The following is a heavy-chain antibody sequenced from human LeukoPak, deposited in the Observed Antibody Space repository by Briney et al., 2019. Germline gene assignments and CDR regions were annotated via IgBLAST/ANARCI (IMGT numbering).Heavy chain of an antibody. CDR2: ISDDGTRK. Sequence: PGGSLRLSCAASGFTFSSYGIHWGRLAPGKGLEWVAVISDDGTRKFYADSVQGRFTISRDNSKNTLFLQMNSLRAEDMAVYYCAREFSGYAFDIWGQGTMVTVSS. CDR3: AREFSGYAFDI. J-gene: IGHJ3*02. CDR1: GFTFSSYG. D-gene: IGHD5-12*01. V-gene: IGHV3-30*03.